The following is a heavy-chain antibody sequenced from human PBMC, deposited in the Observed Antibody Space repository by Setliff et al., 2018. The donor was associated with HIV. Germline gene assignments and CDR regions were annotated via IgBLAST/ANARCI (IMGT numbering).Heavy chain of an antibody. D-gene: IGHD1-26*01. J-gene: IGHJ3*02. CDR3: VGSPAEAASAAWDEAFDI. CDR1: GFTFSDYG. V-gene: IGHV3-11*06. CDR2: ISSSSDSPT. Sequence: GGSLRLSCEASGFTFSDYGMHWIRQAPGKGLEWLSYISSSSDSPTKYADSVQGRFTISRDNAKNSLYLQMNSLRVEDTAVYYCVGSPAEAASAAWDEAFDIWGQGTLVTVSS.